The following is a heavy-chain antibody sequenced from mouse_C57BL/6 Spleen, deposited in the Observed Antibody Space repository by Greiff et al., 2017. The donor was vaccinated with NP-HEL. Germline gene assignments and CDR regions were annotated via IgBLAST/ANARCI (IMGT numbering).Heavy chain of an antibody. CDR1: GYTFTSYW. V-gene: IGHV1-52*01. J-gene: IGHJ3*01. CDR2: IDPSDSET. Sequence: QVQLQQPGAELVRPGSSVKLSCKASGYTFTSYWMHWVKQRPIQGLEWIGNIDPSDSETHYNQKFKDKATLTVDKSSSTAYMQLSSLTSEDSAVYYCARGDYDPARFAYWGQGTLVTVSA. D-gene: IGHD2-4*01. CDR3: ARGDYDPARFAY.